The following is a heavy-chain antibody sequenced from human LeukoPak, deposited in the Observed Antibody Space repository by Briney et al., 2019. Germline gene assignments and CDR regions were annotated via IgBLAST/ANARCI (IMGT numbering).Heavy chain of an antibody. J-gene: IGHJ5*02. D-gene: IGHD6-13*01. V-gene: IGHV6-1*01. CDR1: GDSVSGNSVT. CDR2: TYYRSKWYD. Sequence: SQTLSLTCVISGDSVSGNSVTWNWIRQSPSRGLEWLGRTYYRSKWYDDYAESVKSRITINPDTSKNQFSLQLKSVTPEDTAIYYCARGHLGSWSLFDPWGQGTLVTVSS. CDR3: ARGHLGSWSLFDP.